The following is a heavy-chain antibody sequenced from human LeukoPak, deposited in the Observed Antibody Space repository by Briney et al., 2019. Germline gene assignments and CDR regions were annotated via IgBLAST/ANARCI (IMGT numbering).Heavy chain of an antibody. J-gene: IGHJ4*02. CDR1: GFTFSSYA. Sequence: PGGSLRLSCAASGFTFSSYAMSWVRQAPGKGLEWVSAISGSGGSTYYADSVKGRFTISRDNSKNTLYLQMNSLRAEDTAVYYCASPAYCSSTSCSSGYWGQGTLVTVSS. CDR3: ASPAYCSSTSCSSGY. D-gene: IGHD2-2*01. V-gene: IGHV3-23*01. CDR2: ISGSGGST.